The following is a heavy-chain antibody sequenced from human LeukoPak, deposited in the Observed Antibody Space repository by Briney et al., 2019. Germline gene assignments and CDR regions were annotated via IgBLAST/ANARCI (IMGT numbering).Heavy chain of an antibody. Sequence: PSETLSLTCTVSGGSISSYYWSWIRQPPGKGLEWIGYIYYSGSTNYNPSLKSRVTISVDTSKNQFSLKLSSVTAADTAVYYCARAPSNGPTTFDYWGQGTLVTVSS. J-gene: IGHJ4*02. D-gene: IGHD1-1*01. CDR2: IYYSGST. V-gene: IGHV4-59*01. CDR1: GGSISSYY. CDR3: ARAPSNGPTTFDY.